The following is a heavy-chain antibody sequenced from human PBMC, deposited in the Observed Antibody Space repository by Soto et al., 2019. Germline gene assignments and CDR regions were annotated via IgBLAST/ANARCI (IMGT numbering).Heavy chain of an antibody. CDR2: IIPIFGTA. D-gene: IGHD3-22*01. J-gene: IGHJ6*02. Sequence: SVKVSCKASGGTFSSYAISWVRQAPGQGLEWMGGIIPIFGTANYAQKFQGRVTITADEATSTAYMELSSLRSEDTAVYYCARGPYYYDSSGYLGRSGYYYYGMDVWGQGTTVTVSS. CDR1: GGTFSSYA. V-gene: IGHV1-69*13. CDR3: ARGPYYYDSSGYLGRSGYYYYGMDV.